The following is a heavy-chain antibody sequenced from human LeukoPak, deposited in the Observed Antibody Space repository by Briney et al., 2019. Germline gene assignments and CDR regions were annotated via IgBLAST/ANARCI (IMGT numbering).Heavy chain of an antibody. CDR3: TRVRPYASGSFDC. V-gene: IGHV3-15*01. Sequence: GGSLRLSCAASGFTFDYIWMSWVRQPPGKGLEWVGRIKSKTDGETTDYAAPVKGRFTLSRDDSKNTVYLQMNSLKIEDTAVYYCTRVRPYASGSFDCWGQGTLVIVSS. CDR2: IKSKTDGETT. CDR1: GFTFDYIW. D-gene: IGHD6-19*01. J-gene: IGHJ4*02.